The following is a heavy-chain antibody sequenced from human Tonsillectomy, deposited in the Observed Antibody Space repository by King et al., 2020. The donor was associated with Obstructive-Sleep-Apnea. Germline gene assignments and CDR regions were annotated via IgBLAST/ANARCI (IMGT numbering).Heavy chain of an antibody. CDR1: GFTVSSNY. CDR2: IYSGGST. J-gene: IGHJ3*02. D-gene: IGHD3-22*01. Sequence: VQLVESGGGLVQPGGSLRLSCAASGFTVSSNYMSWVRQAPGKGLEWVSVIYSGGSTYYADSVKGRFTISRHNSKNTSYLQMNTLRAEDTAVFYCARGRSDSRAMALDAFDIWGQGTMVTVSS. CDR3: ARGRSDSRAMALDAFDI. V-gene: IGHV3-53*04.